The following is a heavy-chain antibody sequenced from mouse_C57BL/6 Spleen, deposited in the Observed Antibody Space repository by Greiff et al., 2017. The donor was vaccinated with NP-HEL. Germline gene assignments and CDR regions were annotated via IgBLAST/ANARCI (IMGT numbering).Heavy chain of an antibody. J-gene: IGHJ2*01. D-gene: IGHD3-3*01. CDR2: IRSKSSNYAT. CDR3: VREGDRRDYFDY. CDR1: GFTFNTYA. Sequence: EVQGVESGGGLVQPKGSLKLSCAASGFTFNTYAMHWVRQAPGKGLEWVARIRSKSSNYATYYADSVKDRFTISRDDSQSMLYLQMNNLKTEDTAMYYCVREGDRRDYFDYWGQGTLSQSPQ. V-gene: IGHV10-3*01.